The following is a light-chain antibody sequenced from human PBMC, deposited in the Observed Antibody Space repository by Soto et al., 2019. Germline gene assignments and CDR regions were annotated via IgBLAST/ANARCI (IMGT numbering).Light chain of an antibody. V-gene: IGKV2-30*01. CDR3: MQGTHWPPT. J-gene: IGKJ1*01. CDR2: RTS. CDR1: QSLVYSDGNAY. Sequence: DVVMTQSPLSLPVTLGQPASISCRSSQSLVYSDGNAYLSWFQQRPGQSPRRLIYRTSNRDSGVPDRFSGSWSGTDFTLKINRVEAEDVGVYYCMQGTHWPPTFGRGTKVDIK.